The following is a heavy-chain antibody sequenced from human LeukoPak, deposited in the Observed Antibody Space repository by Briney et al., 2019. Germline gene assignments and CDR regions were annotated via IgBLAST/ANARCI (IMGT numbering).Heavy chain of an antibody. V-gene: IGHV4-59*01. J-gene: IGHJ6*04. CDR1: GASISSYY. Sequence: PSETLSLTCNVSGASISSYYWSWIRQPPGEGLEWIGYFYHSGGTNYNPSLKSRATISIDTSKNEVSLKLRSVTAADTAVYYCARDLIAVAGTSSDYYYYGMDVWGKGTTVTASS. CDR3: ARDLIAVAGTSSDYYYYGMDV. CDR2: FYHSGGT. D-gene: IGHD6-19*01.